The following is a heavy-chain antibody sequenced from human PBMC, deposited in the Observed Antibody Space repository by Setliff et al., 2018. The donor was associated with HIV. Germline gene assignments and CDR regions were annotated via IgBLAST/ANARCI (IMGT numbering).Heavy chain of an antibody. CDR3: ARQIFWRDYYFDY. D-gene: IGHD3-3*01. J-gene: IGHJ4*02. CDR2: IYPSDGRT. V-gene: IGHV1-46*01. Sequence: ASVKVSCKASGYTFTSYYMHWVRQAPGQGLEWMGIIYPSDGRTTYAQKFQGRVTTTIDRSTSTAYMELRSLRSDDTAVYYCARQIFWRDYYFDYWGQGTLVTVSS. CDR1: GYTFTSYY.